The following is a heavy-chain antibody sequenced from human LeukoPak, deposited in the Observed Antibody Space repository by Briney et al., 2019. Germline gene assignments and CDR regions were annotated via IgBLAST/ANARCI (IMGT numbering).Heavy chain of an antibody. CDR2: IIPIFGTA. Sequence: GASVKVSCKASGDTFSSYAISWVRQAPGQGLEWMGGIIPIFGTANYAQKFQGRVTITADESTSTAYMDLSSLRSEDTAVYYCAKDSPIAPPYWGQGTLVTVSS. D-gene: IGHD2-21*01. CDR3: AKDSPIAPPY. J-gene: IGHJ4*02. V-gene: IGHV1-69*13. CDR1: GDTFSSYA.